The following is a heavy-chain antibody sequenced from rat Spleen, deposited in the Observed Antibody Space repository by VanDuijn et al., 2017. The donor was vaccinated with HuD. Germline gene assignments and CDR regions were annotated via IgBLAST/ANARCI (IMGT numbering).Heavy chain of an antibody. J-gene: IGHJ3*01. CDR2: ISYDGSST. Sequence: EVQLVESGGGLVQPKGSLKLSCAASGFTFNNYDMAWVRQAPTKGLEWVASISYDGSSTYYRDSVKGRFTISRDNAKSTLYRQMDSLRSEDTATYYCARHGYGGYSGPFAYWGQGTLVTVSS. D-gene: IGHD1-11*01. CDR3: ARHGYGGYSGPFAY. CDR1: GFTFNNYD. V-gene: IGHV5-29*01.